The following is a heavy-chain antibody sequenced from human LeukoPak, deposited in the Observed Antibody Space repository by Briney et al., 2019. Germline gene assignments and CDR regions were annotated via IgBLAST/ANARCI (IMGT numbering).Heavy chain of an antibody. CDR2: IYTSGGT. CDR3: ARVRGDYGEDYYYYYMDV. Sequence: SQTLSLTCTVSGGSISSGSYSWSWIRQPAGTGLEWIGRIYTSGGTNYNPSLKSRVTISVDASKNQFSLKLSSVTAADTAVYYCARVRGDYGEDYYYYYMDVWGKGTTVTISS. J-gene: IGHJ6*03. V-gene: IGHV4-61*02. CDR1: GGSISSGSYS. D-gene: IGHD4-17*01.